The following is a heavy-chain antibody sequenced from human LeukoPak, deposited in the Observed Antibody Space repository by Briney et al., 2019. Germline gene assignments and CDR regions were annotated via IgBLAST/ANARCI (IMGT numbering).Heavy chain of an antibody. V-gene: IGHV3-9*01. CDR3: AKVGYNYDFWSGPLDY. CDR2: ISWNSGSI. Sequence: GGSLRLSCAASGFTFDDDAMHWVRQAPGKGLEWVSGISWNSGSIGYADSVKGRFTISRDNAKNSLYLQMNSLRAEDTALYYCAKVGYNYDFWSGPLDYWGQGTLVTVSS. J-gene: IGHJ4*02. CDR1: GFTFDDDA. D-gene: IGHD3-3*01.